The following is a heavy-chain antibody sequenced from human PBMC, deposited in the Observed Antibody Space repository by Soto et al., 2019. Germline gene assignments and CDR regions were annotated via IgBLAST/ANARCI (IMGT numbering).Heavy chain of an antibody. V-gene: IGHV1-3*01. D-gene: IGHD2-2*01. Sequence: ASVKVSCNTSGWGFSNYLVHCVRNTTERRLEWMGWVNAGNGNTRYSQNFQGRVTITRDTSARTAYLELSSLRSEDTAVYYCARGHLAVVPVASWYYYMDVWGKGTTVTVSS. CDR1: GWGFSNYL. J-gene: IGHJ6*03. CDR2: VNAGNGNT. CDR3: ARGHLAVVPVASWYYYMDV.